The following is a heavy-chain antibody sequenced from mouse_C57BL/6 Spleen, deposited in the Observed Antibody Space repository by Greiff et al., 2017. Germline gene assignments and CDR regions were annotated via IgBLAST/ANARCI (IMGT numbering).Heavy chain of an antibody. D-gene: IGHD2-3*01. CDR1: GYSFTDYN. V-gene: IGHV1-39*01. CDR2: INPNYGTT. CDR3: ARRRLIYDGYSYAMDY. J-gene: IGHJ4*01. Sequence: VQLQQSGPELVKPGASVKLSCTASGYSFTDYNMHWVKQSTGQSLEWIGVINPNYGTTSYNQKFQGKATLTVDQSSSTAYMQLNSLTSGDSAVYYWARRRLIYDGYSYAMDYWGQGTSVTVSS.